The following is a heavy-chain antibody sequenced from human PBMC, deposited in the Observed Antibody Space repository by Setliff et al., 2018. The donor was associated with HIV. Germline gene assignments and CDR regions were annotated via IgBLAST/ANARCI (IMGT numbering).Heavy chain of an antibody. CDR2: IYYRGST. V-gene: IGHV4-31*03. J-gene: IGHJ1*01. CDR1: GGSISSGANY. Sequence: SETLSLTCTVSGGSISSGANYWSWIRQHPGKGLEWIGYIYYRGSTYYNPSLESRVTISLDTSKNQFSLKLTSVTAADTAIYYCARAHDIRGFGYNLQHWGQGTLVTVSS. CDR3: ARAHDIRGFGYNLQH. D-gene: IGHD3-22*01.